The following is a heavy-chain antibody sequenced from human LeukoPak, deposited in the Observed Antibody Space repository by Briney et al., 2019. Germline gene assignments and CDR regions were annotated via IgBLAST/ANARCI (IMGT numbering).Heavy chain of an antibody. D-gene: IGHD3-9*01. J-gene: IGHJ4*02. CDR3: TTDLGYDILTGYESQPLLDY. CDR1: GFTFDDYA. Sequence: PGGSLRLSCAASGFTFDDYAMHWVRQAAGKGLEWVSGISWNSGSIGYADSVKGRFTISRDNAKNSLYLQMNSLRAEDTAVYYCTTDLGYDILTGYESQPLLDYWGQGTLVTVSS. CDR2: ISWNSGSI. V-gene: IGHV3-9*01.